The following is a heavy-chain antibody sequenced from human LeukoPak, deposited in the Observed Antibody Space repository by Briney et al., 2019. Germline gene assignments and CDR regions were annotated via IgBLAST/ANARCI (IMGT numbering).Heavy chain of an antibody. Sequence: PSETLSLTCAVHGGSFSGYYWSWIRQPPGKGLEWIGEINHSGSTNYNPSLKSRVTISVDTSKNQFSLKLSSVTAADTAVYYCARHSSSWYPPKYFDYWGQGTLVTVSS. CDR3: ARHSSSWYPPKYFDY. J-gene: IGHJ4*02. CDR1: GGSFSGYY. CDR2: INHSGST. V-gene: IGHV4-34*01. D-gene: IGHD6-13*01.